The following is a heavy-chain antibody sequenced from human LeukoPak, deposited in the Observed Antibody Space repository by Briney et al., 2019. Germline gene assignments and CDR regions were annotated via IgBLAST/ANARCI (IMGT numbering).Heavy chain of an antibody. CDR3: ARDSGSYSYFDY. V-gene: IGHV3-21*01. CDR2: ISSSSSYI. D-gene: IGHD1-26*01. CDR1: GFTFSSYN. J-gene: IGHJ4*02. Sequence: AGGSLRLSCAASGFTFSSYNMNWVRQAPGKGLEWVSSISSSSSYIYYADSVKGRFTISRDNAKNSLYLQMNSLRAEDTAVYYCARDSGSYSYFDYWGQGTLVTVSS.